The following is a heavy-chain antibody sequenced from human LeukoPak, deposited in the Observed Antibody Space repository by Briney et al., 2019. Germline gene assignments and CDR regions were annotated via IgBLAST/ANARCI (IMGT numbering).Heavy chain of an antibody. CDR2: ISYDGSNK. V-gene: IGHV3-30*18. CDR3: AEGAYPGIAVASFDY. Sequence: GGSLRLSCAASGFTFSSYGMHWVRQAPGKGLEWVAVISYDGSNKYYADSVKGRFTISRDNSKNTLYLQMNSLRAEDTAVYYCAEGAYPGIAVASFDYWGQGTLVTVSS. CDR1: GFTFSSYG. D-gene: IGHD6-19*01. J-gene: IGHJ4*02.